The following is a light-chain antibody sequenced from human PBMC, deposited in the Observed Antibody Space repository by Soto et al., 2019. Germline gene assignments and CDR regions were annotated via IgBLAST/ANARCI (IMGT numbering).Light chain of an antibody. V-gene: IGKV3-20*01. Sequence: EIVLTQSPVTLSLSPGERATLSCRASQRVSSNFVAWYQQKPGQAPRLLIYAASSRATGIPDRFSGSGSGTDFSLSISRLEPEDFAVYYCQQYGNSPWTFGQGTDVDIK. CDR1: QRVSSNF. CDR3: QQYGNSPWT. J-gene: IGKJ1*01. CDR2: AAS.